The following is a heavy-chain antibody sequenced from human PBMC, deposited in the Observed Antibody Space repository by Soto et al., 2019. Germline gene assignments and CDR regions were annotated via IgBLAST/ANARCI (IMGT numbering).Heavy chain of an antibody. CDR3: ASTWSGYYYFDS. CDR2: ISYDGSNR. CDR1: GFTFSFYA. J-gene: IGHJ4*02. Sequence: QVHLVESGGGVVQPGRSLRLSCAASGFTFSFYALHWVRQAPGKGLEWVAVISYDGSNRYYGDSVKGRFTISRDNSKNTVYLQMNSLRVEDTAVYYCASTWSGYYYFDSWGQGTLVTVSS. V-gene: IGHV3-30*03. D-gene: IGHD3-3*01.